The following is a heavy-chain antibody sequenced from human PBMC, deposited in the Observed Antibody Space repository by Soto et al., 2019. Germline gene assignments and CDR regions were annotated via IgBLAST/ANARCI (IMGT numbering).Heavy chain of an antibody. CDR2: IWCDGSNK. CDR1: GFTFSSYG. Sequence: GGSLRLSCAASGFTFSSYGMHWVRQAPGKGLEWVAVIWCDGSNKYYADSVKGRFTISRDNSKNTLYLQMNSLRAEDTAVYYCARDGCTNGVCLSSGMDVWGQGTTVTVSS. D-gene: IGHD2-8*01. CDR3: ARDGCTNGVCLSSGMDV. J-gene: IGHJ6*02. V-gene: IGHV3-33*01.